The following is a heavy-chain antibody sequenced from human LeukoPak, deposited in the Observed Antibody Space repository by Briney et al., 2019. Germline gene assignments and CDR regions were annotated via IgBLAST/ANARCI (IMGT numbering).Heavy chain of an antibody. J-gene: IGHJ4*02. V-gene: IGHV3-30*03. D-gene: IGHD6-13*01. CDR3: ATAPNYSSSRLPFDY. CDR2: ISYDGSNK. Sequence: GRSLRLSCAASGFTFSSYGMHWVRQAPGKGLEWVTVISYDGSNKYYADSVKGRFTISRDNSKNTLFLQMNGLRAEDTALYYCATAPNYSSSRLPFDYWGQGTLVTVSS. CDR1: GFTFSSYG.